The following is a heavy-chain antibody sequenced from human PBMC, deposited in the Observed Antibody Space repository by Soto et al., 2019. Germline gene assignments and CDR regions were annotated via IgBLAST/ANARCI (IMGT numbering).Heavy chain of an antibody. V-gene: IGHV4-34*01. Sequence: SETLSLTCAVYGGSFSGYYWSWIRQPPGKGLEWVGEINHSGSTNYNPSLKSRLIISVDETNKQFSLKLIAVTAADTAVYYCARISVTTGGGGAWGQGTLVTVSS. CDR3: ARISVTTGGGGA. CDR1: GGSFSGYY. J-gene: IGHJ5*02. CDR2: INHSGST. D-gene: IGHD4-17*01.